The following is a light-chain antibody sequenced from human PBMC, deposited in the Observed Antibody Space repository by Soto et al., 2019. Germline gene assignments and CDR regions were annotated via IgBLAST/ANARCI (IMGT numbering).Light chain of an antibody. Sequence: EIVMTQSPATLSVSPGERATLSCRASQSVSSILAWYQQKPGQAPRLLIYGASTRATGIPARFSGSGSGTEFTLTISSLQSEDCAVYDCQQYNNWPLFTFGPGTKVDIK. CDR2: GAS. J-gene: IGKJ3*01. CDR3: QQYNNWPLFT. CDR1: QSVSSI. V-gene: IGKV3-15*01.